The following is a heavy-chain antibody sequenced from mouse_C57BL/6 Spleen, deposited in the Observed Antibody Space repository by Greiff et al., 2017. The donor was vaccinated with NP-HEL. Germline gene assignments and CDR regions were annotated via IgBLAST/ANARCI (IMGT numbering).Heavy chain of an antibody. J-gene: IGHJ3*01. CDR2: INPNNGGT. D-gene: IGHD2-1*01. CDR3: AGTYGNYEGFAY. V-gene: IGHV1-26*01. CDR1: GYTFTDYY. Sequence: EVKLQQSGPELVKPGASVKISCKASGYTFTDYYMNWVKQSHGKSLEWIGDINPNNGGTSYNQKFKGKATLTVDKSSSTAYMELRSLTSEDSAVYYCAGTYGNYEGFAYWGQGTLVTVSA.